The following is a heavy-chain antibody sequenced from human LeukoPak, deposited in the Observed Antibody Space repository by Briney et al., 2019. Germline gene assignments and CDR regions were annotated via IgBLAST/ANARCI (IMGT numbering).Heavy chain of an antibody. D-gene: IGHD1-1*01. CDR3: ARGRVSSSTWYSTYYYYFYMDV. V-gene: IGHV4-59*01. J-gene: IGHJ6*03. CDR1: DDSITMYY. CDR2: VDHTGST. Sequence: SSETLSLTCSVSDDSITMYYWTWIRQPPGKGLEWIGYVDHTGSTNFNPSLNGRVSISRDTTKNLFSLGLRSVTAADTAVYFCARGRVSSSTWYSTYYYYFYMDVWGKGTTVTVSS.